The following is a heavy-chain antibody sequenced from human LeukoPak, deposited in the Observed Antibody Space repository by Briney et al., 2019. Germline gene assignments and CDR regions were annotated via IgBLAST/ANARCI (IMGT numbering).Heavy chain of an antibody. Sequence: SETLSLTCAVYGGSFSGYYWSWIRQPPGKGLEWVGEINNSGSTNYNPSLKSRVTISVGTSKNQFSLKLSSVTAAETAVYYCARGRNYDSSGYYERDVDYWGQGTLVTVSS. V-gene: IGHV4-34*01. D-gene: IGHD3-22*01. CDR2: INNSGST. CDR1: GGSFSGYY. J-gene: IGHJ4*02. CDR3: ARGRNYDSSGYYERDVDY.